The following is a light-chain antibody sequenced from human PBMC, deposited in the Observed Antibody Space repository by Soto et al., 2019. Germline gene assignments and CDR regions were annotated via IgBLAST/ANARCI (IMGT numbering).Light chain of an antibody. J-gene: IGKJ5*01. CDR2: GAS. V-gene: IGKV3-20*01. CDR3: QQYGSSPIT. Sequence: EIELTQSPGTLSLSPGERATLSCRAIQSVISTYLAWYQQKPGQAPRLLIYGASSRATGIPDRFSGSGSGTDFTLTISRLEPEDFAVYYCQQYGSSPITFGQGTRLEIK. CDR1: QSVISTY.